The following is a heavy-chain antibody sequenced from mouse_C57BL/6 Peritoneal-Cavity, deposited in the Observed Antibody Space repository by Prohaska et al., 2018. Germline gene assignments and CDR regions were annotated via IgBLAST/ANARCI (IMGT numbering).Heavy chain of an antibody. CDR1: GYSITSGYY. J-gene: IGHJ4*01. Sequence: VQLQESGPGLVKPSQSLSLTCSVTGYSITSGYYWNWIRQFPGNKLEWMGYISYDGSNNYNPSLKNRISITRDTAKNQFFLKLNSVTTEDTATYYCASGDAMDYWGQGNSVTVSS. CDR3: ASGDAMDY. V-gene: IGHV3-6*01. CDR2: ISYDGSN.